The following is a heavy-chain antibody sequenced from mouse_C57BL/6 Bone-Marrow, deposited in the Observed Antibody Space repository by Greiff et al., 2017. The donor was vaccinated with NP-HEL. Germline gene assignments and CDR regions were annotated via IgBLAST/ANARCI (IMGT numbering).Heavy chain of an antibody. D-gene: IGHD2-1*01. Sequence: EVQLQESGAELVRPGASVKLSCTASGFNIKDDYMHWVKQRPEQGLEWIGWIDPENGDTEYASKFQGKATITADTSSNTAYLQLSSLTSEDTAVYYCTTWAPIYYGNYRFAYWGQGTLVTVSA. CDR3: TTWAPIYYGNYRFAY. V-gene: IGHV14-4*01. CDR1: GFNIKDDY. CDR2: IDPENGDT. J-gene: IGHJ3*01.